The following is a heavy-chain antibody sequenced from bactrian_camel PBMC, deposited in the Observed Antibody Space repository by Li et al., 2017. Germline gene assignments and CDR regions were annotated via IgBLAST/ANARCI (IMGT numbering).Heavy chain of an antibody. CDR3: AAALSYRGTWSSPIWDY. V-gene: IGHV3S60*01. J-gene: IGHJ4*01. CDR2: VRNDASD. D-gene: IGHD6*01. CDR1: GFTVNPKC. Sequence: HVQLVESGGGVVQTGGSLRLSCVASGFTVNPKCMGWFRQTPGKGREDVARVRNDASDYYADSVRGRFTISQDNAKNTVYLQMNGLKPEDTAMYYCAAALSYRGTWSSPIWDYWGQGTQVTVS.